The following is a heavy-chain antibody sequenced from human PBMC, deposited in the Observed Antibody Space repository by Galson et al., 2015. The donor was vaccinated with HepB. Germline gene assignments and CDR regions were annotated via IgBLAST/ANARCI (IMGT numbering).Heavy chain of an antibody. D-gene: IGHD5-24*01. J-gene: IGHJ4*02. V-gene: IGHV4-61*08. Sequence: TLSLTCTVSGASVSSRDFCWSWIRQPPGERPEQIGYVCYNGPTTYNPSLKSRVSMSVDTSKNLLSLRVTSVSAADTAVYFCTSGRDAYKTGFWGQGTLVTVSS. CDR1: GASVSSRDFC. CDR3: TSGRDAYKTGF. CDR2: VCYNGPT.